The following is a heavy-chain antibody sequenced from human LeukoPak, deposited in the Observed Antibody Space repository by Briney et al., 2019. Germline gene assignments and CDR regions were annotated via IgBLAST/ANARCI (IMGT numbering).Heavy chain of an antibody. CDR3: ARSYYGSGTSYGMDV. CDR1: GFTFSRHW. Sequence: PGGSLSLSCAVSGFTFSRHWMSWVRQARGKGMEWLANIKQDGSEKYYVDSVEGRFTISRDNAKNSLYLQMNSLRAEDTAVYYCARSYYGSGTSYGMDVWGQGTTVTVSS. D-gene: IGHD3-10*01. CDR2: IKQDGSEK. J-gene: IGHJ6*02. V-gene: IGHV3-7*01.